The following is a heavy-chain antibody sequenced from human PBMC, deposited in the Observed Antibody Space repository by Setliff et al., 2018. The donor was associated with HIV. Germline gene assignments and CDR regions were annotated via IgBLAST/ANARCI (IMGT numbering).Heavy chain of an antibody. CDR2: ISTYKGNT. V-gene: IGHV1-18*04. J-gene: IGHJ6*04. Sequence: ASVKVSCKASGYTFNSYGISWVRQAPGQGLEWMGWISTYKGNTKYEQKFQGRVTMTTDTSTSKAYMELRSLRSDETAIYYCARDNYDDYSRVQMDVWGKGTTVTVSS. D-gene: IGHD4-17*01. CDR1: GYTFNSYG. CDR3: ARDNYDDYSRVQMDV.